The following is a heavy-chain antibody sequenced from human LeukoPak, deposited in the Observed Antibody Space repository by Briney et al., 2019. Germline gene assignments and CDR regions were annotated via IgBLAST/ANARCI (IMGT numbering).Heavy chain of an antibody. J-gene: IGHJ4*02. CDR2: IWYDGSNK. D-gene: IGHD4-11*01. Sequence: PGGSLRLSCAASGFTFSSYWMSWVRQAPGKGLEWVAVIWYDGSNKYYADSVKGRFTISRDNSKNTLYLQMNSLRAEDTAVYYCASGSQYYFDYWGQGTLVTVSS. CDR1: GFTFSSYW. V-gene: IGHV3-33*08. CDR3: ASGSQYYFDY.